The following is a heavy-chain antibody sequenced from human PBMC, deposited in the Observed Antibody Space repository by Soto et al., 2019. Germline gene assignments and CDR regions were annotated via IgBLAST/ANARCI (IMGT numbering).Heavy chain of an antibody. CDR2: ISYDGTNK. J-gene: IGHJ4*02. CDR3: ARDPKTSGGQHWAFNYFDS. Sequence: QVQLVESGGGVVQPGRSLRLSCAASGFSFSISHMHWVRQAPGKGPEWVALISYDGTNKFYADSVKGRFTISRDNSKSTLYLKVDSLSPEDAAVYYCARDPKTSGGQHWAFNYFDSWGQGTLVTVSS. V-gene: IGHV3-30-3*01. D-gene: IGHD7-27*01. CDR1: GFSFSISH.